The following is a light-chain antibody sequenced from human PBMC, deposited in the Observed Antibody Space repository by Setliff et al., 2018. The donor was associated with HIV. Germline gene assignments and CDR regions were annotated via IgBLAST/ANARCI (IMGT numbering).Light chain of an antibody. CDR2: DAS. V-gene: IGKV3D-20*01. CDR1: QSVSSSY. CDR3: QQYAGSPTT. Sequence: EIVLAQSPGTLSLSPGERATLSCRASQSVSSSYLAWYQQKPGLAPRLLIYDASRGATGIPDRFSGSGSGTDFTLTISRLEPEDFAVYYCQQYAGSPTTFGQGTKVDIK. J-gene: IGKJ1*01.